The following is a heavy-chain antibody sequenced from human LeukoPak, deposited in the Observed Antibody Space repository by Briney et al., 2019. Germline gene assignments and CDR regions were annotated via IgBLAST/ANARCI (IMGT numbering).Heavy chain of an antibody. Sequence: SETLSLTCTVSGYSISSSYYWGWIRQPPGKGLEWIGSIYYSGSTYYNPSLKSRVTISVDTSKNQFSLKLSPVTAADTAVYYCVSDSGDHDAFDIWGQGTMVTVSS. CDR3: VSDSGDHDAFDI. V-gene: IGHV4-38-2*02. J-gene: IGHJ3*02. D-gene: IGHD3-10*01. CDR1: GYSISSSYY. CDR2: IYYSGST.